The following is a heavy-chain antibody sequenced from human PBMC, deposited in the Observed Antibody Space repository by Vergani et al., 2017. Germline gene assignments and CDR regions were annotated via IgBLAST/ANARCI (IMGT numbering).Heavy chain of an antibody. CDR2: ISYDGSNK. J-gene: IGHJ3*02. D-gene: IGHD4-17*01. V-gene: IGHV3-30-3*01. CDR3: ATAAAGATVTPPGAFDI. Sequence: QVQLVESGGGVVQPGRSLRLSCAASGFTFSSYAMHWVRQAPGKGLEWVAVISYDGSNKYYADSVKGRFTISRDNSKNTLYLQMNSLRSEDTAVYYCATAAAGATVTPPGAFDIWGQGTMVTVSS. CDR1: GFTFSSYA.